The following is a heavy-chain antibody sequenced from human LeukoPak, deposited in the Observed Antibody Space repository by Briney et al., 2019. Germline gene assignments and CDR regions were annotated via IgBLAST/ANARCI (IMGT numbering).Heavy chain of an antibody. CDR3: ADSYDGRGSPGY. D-gene: IGHD3-22*01. CDR1: GGTFSSYA. Sequence: SVKVSCKASGGTFSSYAISWERQAPGQGLEWMGRIIPILGIANYAQKFQGRVTITADKSTSTAYMELSSLRSEDTAVYYCADSYDGRGSPGYWGQGPLVTVSS. V-gene: IGHV1-69*04. CDR2: IIPILGIA. J-gene: IGHJ4*02.